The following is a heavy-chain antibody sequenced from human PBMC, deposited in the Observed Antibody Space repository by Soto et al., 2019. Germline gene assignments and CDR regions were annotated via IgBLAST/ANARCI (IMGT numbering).Heavy chain of an antibody. Sequence: GGSLRLSCAASGFTFSSYAMHWVRQAPGKGLEWVAVISYDGSNKYYADYVKGRFTISRDNSKNTLYLQMNSLRAEDTAVYYCARAQPALDCSGGSCYPLYYYYYGMDVWGQGTTVTVSS. CDR3: ARAQPALDCSGGSCYPLYYYYYGMDV. CDR2: ISYDGSNK. V-gene: IGHV3-30-3*01. CDR1: GFTFSSYA. J-gene: IGHJ6*02. D-gene: IGHD2-15*01.